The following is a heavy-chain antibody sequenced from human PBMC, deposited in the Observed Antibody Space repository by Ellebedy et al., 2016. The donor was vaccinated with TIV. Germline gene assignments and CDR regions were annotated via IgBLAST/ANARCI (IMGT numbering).Heavy chain of an antibody. CDR1: GFTFSSYG. CDR3: ARVDYDFWSGYVYYFDY. V-gene: IGHV3-30*03. D-gene: IGHD3-3*01. CDR2: ISYDGSNK. J-gene: IGHJ4*02. Sequence: GGSLRLXCAASGFTFSSYGMHWVRQAPGKGLEWVAVISYDGSNKYYADSVKGRFTISRDNSKNTPYLQMNSLRAEDTAVYYCARVDYDFWSGYVYYFDYWGQGTLVTVSS.